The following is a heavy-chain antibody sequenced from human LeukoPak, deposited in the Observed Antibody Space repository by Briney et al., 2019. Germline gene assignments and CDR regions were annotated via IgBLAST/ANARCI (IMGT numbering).Heavy chain of an antibody. CDR3: ARDAGYYYGMDV. CDR2: ISSSSSYI. J-gene: IGHJ6*02. Sequence: GGSLRLSCAASGFTFSRYSMNWVRQAPGKGLEWVSSISSSSSYIYYADSVKGRFTISRDNAKNSLYLQMNSLRAEDTAVYYCARDAGYYYGMDVWGQGTTVTVSS. CDR1: GFTFSRYS. V-gene: IGHV3-21*01.